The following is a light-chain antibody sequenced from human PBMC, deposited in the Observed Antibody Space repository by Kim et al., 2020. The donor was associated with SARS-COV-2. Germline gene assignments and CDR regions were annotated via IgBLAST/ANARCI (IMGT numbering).Light chain of an antibody. J-gene: IGLJ2*01. CDR3: QSYNRSIVV. CDR2: EDD. CDR1: SGGIDNNY. V-gene: IGLV6-57*03. Sequence: GKTVTTSCPRSSGGIDNNYVQWYQQRPGDVPTTVIYEDDQRPSGVPDRFSGSIDSSSNSASLTISGLQTDDEADYYCQSYNRSIVVFGGGTQLTVL.